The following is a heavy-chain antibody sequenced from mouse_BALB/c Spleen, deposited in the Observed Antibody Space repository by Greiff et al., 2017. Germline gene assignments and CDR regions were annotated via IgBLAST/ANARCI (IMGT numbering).Heavy chain of an antibody. Sequence: QVQLQQSGAELVRPGTSVKVSCKASGYAFTNYLIEWVKQRPGQGLEWIGVINPGSGGTNYNEKFKGKATLTADKSSSTAYMQLSSLTSDDSAVYFCARLGTTVVATDYAMDYGGQGTSVTVSS. CDR3: ARLGTTVVATDYAMDY. V-gene: IGHV1-54*01. J-gene: IGHJ4*01. D-gene: IGHD1-1*01. CDR2: INPGSGGT. CDR1: GYAFTNYL.